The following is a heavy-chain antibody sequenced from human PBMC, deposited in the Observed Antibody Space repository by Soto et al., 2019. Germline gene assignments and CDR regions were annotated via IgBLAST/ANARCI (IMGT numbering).Heavy chain of an antibody. CDR1: GFTFSSYG. J-gene: IGHJ3*02. V-gene: IGHV3-33*01. CDR2: IWYDGSNK. CDR3: ARARTQFNHDAFDI. Sequence: QVQLVESGGGVVQPGRSLRLSCAASGFTFSSYGMHWVRQAPGKGLEWVEVIWYDGSNKYYADSVKGRFTITRDNSKNTLYLQMNSLRAEDTAVYYCARARTQFNHDAFDIWGQGTMVTVSS.